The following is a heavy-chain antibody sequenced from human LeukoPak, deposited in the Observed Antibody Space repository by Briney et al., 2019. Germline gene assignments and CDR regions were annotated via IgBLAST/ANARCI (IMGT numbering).Heavy chain of an antibody. CDR2: IRYDGSNK. V-gene: IGHV3-30*02. CDR1: GFTFSSYG. D-gene: IGHD1-26*01. CDR3: ASWPVGAVPHDY. J-gene: IGHJ4*02. Sequence: GGSLRLSCAASGFTFSSYGMHWVRQAPGKGLEWVAFIRYDGSNKYYADSVKGRFTISRDNAKNSLYLQMNSLRAEDTAVYYCASWPVGAVPHDYWGQGTLVTVSS.